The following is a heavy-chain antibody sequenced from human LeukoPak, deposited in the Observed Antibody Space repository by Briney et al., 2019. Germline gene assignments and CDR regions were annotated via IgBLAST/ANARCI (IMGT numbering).Heavy chain of an antibody. Sequence: ASVNVSCKASGYTFTSYYMHWVRQAPGQGLEWMGIINPSGGSTSYAQKFQGRVTMTRDMSTSTVYMELSSLRSEDTAVYYCARDPRGSDAFDIWGQGTMVTVSS. CDR1: GYTFTSYY. CDR2: INPSGGST. V-gene: IGHV1-46*01. CDR3: ARDPRGSDAFDI. J-gene: IGHJ3*02.